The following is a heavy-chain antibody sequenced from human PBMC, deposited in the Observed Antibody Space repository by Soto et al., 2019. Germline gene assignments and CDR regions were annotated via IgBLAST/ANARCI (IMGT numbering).Heavy chain of an antibody. Sequence: PGGSLRLSCAASGFTLSSYAMSWVRQAPGRGLEWVSAISGSGGSTYYADSVKGRFTISRDNSKNTLYLQMNSLRAEDTAVYYCAKDRGSSPFGSPGYWGQGTLVTVSS. J-gene: IGHJ4*02. V-gene: IGHV3-23*01. CDR3: AKDRGSSPFGSPGY. CDR2: ISGSGGST. D-gene: IGHD6-6*01. CDR1: GFTLSSYA.